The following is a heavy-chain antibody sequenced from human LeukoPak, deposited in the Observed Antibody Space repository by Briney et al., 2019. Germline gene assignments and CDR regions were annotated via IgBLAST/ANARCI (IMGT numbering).Heavy chain of an antibody. D-gene: IGHD1-26*01. CDR1: GFTFSSYE. V-gene: IGHV3-48*03. CDR2: ISSSGSTI. J-gene: IGHJ3*02. CDR3: ARGGRWELPRPYAFDI. Sequence: GGSLRLSCAASGFTFSSYEMNWVRQAPGKGLEWVSYISSSGSTIYYADSVKGRFTISRDNAKNSLYLQMNSLRAEDTAVYYCARGGRWELPRPYAFDIWGQGTMVTVSS.